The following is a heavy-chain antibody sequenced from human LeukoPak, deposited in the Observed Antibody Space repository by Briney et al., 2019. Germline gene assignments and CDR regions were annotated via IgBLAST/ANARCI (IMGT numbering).Heavy chain of an antibody. CDR1: GFTLSSYA. CDR3: ATDLNYYASGSYYPY. J-gene: IGHJ4*02. Sequence: GGSLRLSCAASGFTLSSYAMSWVRQAPGKGLEWVSVIYSGGSTYYADSVKGRFTISRDNSKNTLWLQMNSLRAEDTAVYYCATDLNYYASGSYYPYWGQGTLVTVSS. CDR2: IYSGGST. V-gene: IGHV3-66*01. D-gene: IGHD3-10*01.